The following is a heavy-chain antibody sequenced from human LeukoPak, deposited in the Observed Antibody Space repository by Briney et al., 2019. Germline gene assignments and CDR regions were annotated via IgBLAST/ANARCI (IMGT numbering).Heavy chain of an antibody. CDR2: IWYDGSNK. CDR1: GFTFSSYS. J-gene: IGHJ4*02. Sequence: GGSLRLSCAASGFTFSSYSMNWVRQAPGKGLEWVAVIWYDGSNKYYADSVKGRFTISRDNSKNTLYLQMNSLRAEDTAVYYCARDAEGFDYWGQGTLVTVSS. CDR3: ARDAEGFDY. V-gene: IGHV3-33*08.